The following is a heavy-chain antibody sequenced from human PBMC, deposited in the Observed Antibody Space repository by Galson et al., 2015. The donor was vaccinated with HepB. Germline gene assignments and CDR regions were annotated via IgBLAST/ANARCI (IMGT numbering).Heavy chain of an antibody. CDR2: IYYRGST. J-gene: IGHJ4*02. Sequence: ETLSLTCTVSGGSISSSSYYWGWIRQPPGKGLEWIGTIYYRGSTYYNPSLKSRVTISVDTSKNQFSLKLNSVTAADTAVYDCARAQYYYDSSGYRLFDYWGQGTLVTVAS. CDR1: GGSISSSSYY. V-gene: IGHV4-39*07. D-gene: IGHD3-22*01. CDR3: ARAQYYYDSSGYRLFDY.